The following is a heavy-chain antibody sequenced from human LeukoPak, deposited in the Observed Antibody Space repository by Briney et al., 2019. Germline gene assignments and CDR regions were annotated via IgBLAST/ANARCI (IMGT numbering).Heavy chain of an antibody. V-gene: IGHV3-23*01. CDR1: GFTFSSYA. D-gene: IGHD6-19*01. J-gene: IGHJ4*02. CDR2: ISGSGGST. CDR3: AKSPQQWLVWEYYFDY. Sequence: GGSLRLSCAASGFTFSSYAMSWVRQAPGKGLEWVSAISGSGGSTYYADSVKGRFTISRDNSKDTLYLQMNSLRAEDTAVYYCAKSPQQWLVWEYYFDYWGQGNPGHRLL.